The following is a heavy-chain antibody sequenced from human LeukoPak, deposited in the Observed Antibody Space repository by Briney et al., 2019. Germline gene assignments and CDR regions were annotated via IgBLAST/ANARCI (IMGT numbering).Heavy chain of an antibody. J-gene: IGHJ4*02. D-gene: IGHD3-10*01. CDR3: ARARPTQHYGSGSYYSIRFDY. CDR1: GYTFTGYY. CDR2: INPNSGGT. Sequence: SVKVSCKASGYTFTGYYMHWVRQAPGQGLEWMGWINPNSGGTNYAQKFQGRVTMTRDTSISTAYMELSRLRSDDTAVYYCARARPTQHYGSGSYYSIRFDYWGQGTLVTVSS. V-gene: IGHV1-2*02.